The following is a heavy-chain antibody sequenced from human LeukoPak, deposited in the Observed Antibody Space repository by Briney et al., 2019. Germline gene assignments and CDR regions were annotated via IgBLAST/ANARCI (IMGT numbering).Heavy chain of an antibody. Sequence: PGGSLRLSCAASGFTVSTNYMSWVRQAPWKGLEWVAVIYTGGNTDYAESVEGRFTISRHNSKNTLYLQMNSLRDDDTAVYYCVRDRPGGGELDFDYWGQGTLVTVSS. CDR1: GFTVSTNY. CDR2: IYTGGNT. CDR3: VRDRPGGGELDFDY. D-gene: IGHD3-10*01. V-gene: IGHV3-53*04. J-gene: IGHJ4*02.